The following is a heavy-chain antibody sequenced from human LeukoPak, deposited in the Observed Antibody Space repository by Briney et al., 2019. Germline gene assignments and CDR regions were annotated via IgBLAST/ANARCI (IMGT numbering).Heavy chain of an antibody. Sequence: GGSLRLSCTASGFTFKNYAMSWVRQAPGKGLEWVSAISGDGGSTYYADSVKGRFTISRDNSRNTLYLQVDSLRAEDTAVYYCAREDSNSYGSGGYYNDDCWGQGTLVTVSS. V-gene: IGHV3-23*01. CDR1: GFTFKNYA. D-gene: IGHD3-10*01. J-gene: IGHJ4*02. CDR3: AREDSNSYGSGGYYNDDC. CDR2: ISGDGGST.